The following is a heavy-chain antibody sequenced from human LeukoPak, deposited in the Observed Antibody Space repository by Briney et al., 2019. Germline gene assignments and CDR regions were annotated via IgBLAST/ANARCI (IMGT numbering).Heavy chain of an antibody. CDR3: AKDLYSSSWYYGMDV. Sequence: GGSLRLSCAASGFTFSSYAMSWARQAPGKGLEWVSGISGNVGGTYYADSVKGRFTISRDNSKNTLYLQMNSLRAEDTAVYYCAKDLYSSSWYYGMDVWGQGTTVTVSS. CDR1: GFTFSSYA. J-gene: IGHJ6*02. V-gene: IGHV3-23*01. D-gene: IGHD6-6*01. CDR2: ISGNVGGT.